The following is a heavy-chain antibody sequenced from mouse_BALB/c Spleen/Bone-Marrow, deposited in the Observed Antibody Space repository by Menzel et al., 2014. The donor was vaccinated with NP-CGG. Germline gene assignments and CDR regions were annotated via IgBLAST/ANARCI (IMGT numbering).Heavy chain of an antibody. Sequence: VQLQQSGAELVKLGASVKLSCKASGYTFTSYYMCWVKQRPGQGLEWIGEINPSNGGTNFNEKFKSKATLTVDKSSSTAYMSLSSLTSEDSAVYYCTRSRRAMDHWGQGTSVAVSS. V-gene: IGHV1S81*02. D-gene: IGHD1-2*01. J-gene: IGHJ4*01. CDR3: TRSRRAMDH. CDR2: INPSNGGT. CDR1: GYTFTSYY.